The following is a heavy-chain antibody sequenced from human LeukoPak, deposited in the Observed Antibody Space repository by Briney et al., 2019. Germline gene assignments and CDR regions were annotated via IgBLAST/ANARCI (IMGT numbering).Heavy chain of an antibody. J-gene: IGHJ6*02. V-gene: IGHV3-21*01. CDR1: GFTFSSYS. CDR3: ARSTGAGTPRAMDV. Sequence: PGGSLRLSCAVSGFTFSSYSMNWVRQAPGKGLEWVSSISSSSSYIYYADSVKGRFTISRDNAKNSLYLQMNSLRAEDTAVYYCARSTGAGTPRAMDVWGQGTTVTVSS. D-gene: IGHD6-19*01. CDR2: ISSSSSYI.